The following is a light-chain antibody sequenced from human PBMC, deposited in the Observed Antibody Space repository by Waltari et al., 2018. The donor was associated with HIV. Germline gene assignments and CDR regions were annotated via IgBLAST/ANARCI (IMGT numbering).Light chain of an antibody. CDR3: ATWDDTLSGPV. CDR2: SNN. CDR1: ISNIGSNS. J-gene: IGLJ3*02. Sequence: QSVLTQPTSASGTPGQKITISCPGNISNIGSNSVNWYQQFSGAAPKLLIFSNNPPPSVVPARFSGSKSGSAASLAISGLPSDDEAIYHCATWDDTLSGPVFGGGTKLTVL. V-gene: IGLV1-44*01.